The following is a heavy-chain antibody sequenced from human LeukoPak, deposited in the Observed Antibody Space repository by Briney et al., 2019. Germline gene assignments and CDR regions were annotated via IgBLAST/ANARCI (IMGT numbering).Heavy chain of an antibody. V-gene: IGHV3-23*01. CDR1: GFTFSSYA. CDR2: ISGSGGST. D-gene: IGHD3-22*01. J-gene: IGHJ4*02. Sequence: GGSLRLSCAASGFTFSSYAMSWVRQAPGKGLEWVSAISGSGGSTYYADSVKGRFTISRDNSKNTLYLQMNSLRAEDTAVYYCAKVRVPWLFLSITFDYWSQGTLVTVSS. CDR3: AKVRVPWLFLSITFDY.